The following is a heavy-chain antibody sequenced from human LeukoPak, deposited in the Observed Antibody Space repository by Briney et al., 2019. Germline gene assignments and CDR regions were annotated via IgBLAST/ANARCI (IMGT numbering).Heavy chain of an antibody. CDR2: MNPGDSKT. CDR3: ARLPYDYAWGSYRPYYFDY. Sequence: GESLKISCKGSGYNFTTYWIGWVRQMPGKGLEWMGRMNPGDSKTTYSPSFQSQVTISADKSISTAYLQWSSLKASDTAMYYCARLPYDYAWGSYRPYYFDYWGQGTLVTVSS. V-gene: IGHV5-51*01. CDR1: GYNFTTYW. J-gene: IGHJ4*02. D-gene: IGHD3-16*02.